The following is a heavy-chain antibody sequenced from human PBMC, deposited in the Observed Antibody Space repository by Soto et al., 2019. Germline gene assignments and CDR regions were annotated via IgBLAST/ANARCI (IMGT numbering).Heavy chain of an antibody. CDR2: IRSRDSDYAT. D-gene: IGHD6-6*01. CDR1: GFTFSGSV. J-gene: IGHJ4*02. V-gene: IGHV3-73*01. Sequence: EVQLVESGGGLVHPGGSLKLSCAVSGFTFSGSVMHWVRQAPGKGLEWLGRIRSRDSDYATSYAESVKGRVTISRDDSKDPAYLQVTSLKVEDPAPYYCTTYGNSSKGFDYWGQGTLVTVSS. CDR3: TTYGNSSKGFDY.